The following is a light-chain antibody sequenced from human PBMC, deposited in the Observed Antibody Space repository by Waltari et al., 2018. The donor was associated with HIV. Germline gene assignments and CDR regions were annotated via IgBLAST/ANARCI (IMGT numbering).Light chain of an antibody. CDR2: GNN. Sequence: QSVLTQPPSASGTPGQRVTISCSGSNSNIGSNTVNWYQPVPGMAPKLVIYGNNQRPPGVADRVSGSKSGTAASRAISRLQSEYEADYYCAAWDDSLNGQGVFGTGTRVTVL. J-gene: IGLJ1*01. CDR3: AAWDDSLNGQGV. CDR1: NSNIGSNT. V-gene: IGLV1-44*01.